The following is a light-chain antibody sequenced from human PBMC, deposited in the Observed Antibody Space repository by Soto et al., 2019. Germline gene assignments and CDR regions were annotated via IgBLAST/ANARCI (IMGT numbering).Light chain of an antibody. CDR1: QSVGPN. CDR2: GAS. CDR3: HQYNNRPPYT. Sequence: EIVLTQSPGTLSVSLGERATLSCSASQSVGPNFAWYQQRPGQAPRLLIYGASKRAAGVPARFSGRGSGTEVTLTITNLQSEDFAVYYYHQYNNRPPYTFGQGTHLEIK. J-gene: IGKJ2*01. V-gene: IGKV3-15*01.